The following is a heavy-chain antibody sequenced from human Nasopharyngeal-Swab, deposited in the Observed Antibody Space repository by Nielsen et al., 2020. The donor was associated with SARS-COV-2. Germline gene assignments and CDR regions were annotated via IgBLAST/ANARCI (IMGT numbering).Heavy chain of an antibody. Sequence: PVKVSCKASGCTFSSYAISWVRQAPGQGLEWMGRIIPILGIANYAQKFQGRVTITADKSTSTAYMELSSLRSEDTAVYYCASRRGGYYDILTGYSEKNYWYFDLWGRGTLVTVSS. CDR2: IIPILGIA. CDR3: ASRRGGYYDILTGYSEKNYWYFDL. D-gene: IGHD3-9*01. CDR1: GCTFSSYA. V-gene: IGHV1-69*04. J-gene: IGHJ2*01.